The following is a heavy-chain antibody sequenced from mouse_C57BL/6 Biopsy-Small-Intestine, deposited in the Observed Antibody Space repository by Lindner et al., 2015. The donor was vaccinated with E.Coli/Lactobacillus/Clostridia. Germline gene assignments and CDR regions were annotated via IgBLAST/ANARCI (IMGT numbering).Heavy chain of an antibody. CDR2: INPYKDGT. D-gene: IGHD2-13*01. V-gene: IGHV1-14*01. CDR3: ARFYGDFFAY. Sequence: VQLQESGPELVKPGASVKMSCEASGCTFTSYVMHWVKEKPGQGLEWIGYINPYKDGTKYNEKFKGKATLTSDKSSSTAYMELSSLTSEDSAVYYCARFYGDFFAYWGQGTLVTVSA. J-gene: IGHJ3*01. CDR1: GCTFTSYV.